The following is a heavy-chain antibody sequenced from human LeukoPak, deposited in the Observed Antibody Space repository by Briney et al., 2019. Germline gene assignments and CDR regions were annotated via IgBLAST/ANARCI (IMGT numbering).Heavy chain of an antibody. CDR2: INPNSGGT. D-gene: IGHD6-19*01. J-gene: IGHJ4*02. V-gene: IGHV1-2*02. Sequence: ASVKVSCKASGYTFTGYYMHWVRQAPGQGLEWMGWINPNSGGTNYAQKFQGRVTMTRDTSTSTAYMELSRLRSDDTAVYYCARPYSSGWYYFDYWGQGTLVTVSS. CDR1: GYTFTGYY. CDR3: ARPYSSGWYYFDY.